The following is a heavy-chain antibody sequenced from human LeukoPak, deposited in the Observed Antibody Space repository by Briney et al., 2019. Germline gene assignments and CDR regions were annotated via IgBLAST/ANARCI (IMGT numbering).Heavy chain of an antibody. J-gene: IGHJ4*02. CDR1: GGSFSGYY. Sequence: SETLSLTCAVYGGSFSGYYWSWLRQPPGKGLEWIGGINHSGSTNYNPSLKSRVTISVDTSKNQFSLKLSSVTAADTAVYYCARGGFREFDSWGQGTLVIVSS. CDR3: ARGGFREFDS. CDR2: INHSGST. D-gene: IGHD3-10*01. V-gene: IGHV4-34*01.